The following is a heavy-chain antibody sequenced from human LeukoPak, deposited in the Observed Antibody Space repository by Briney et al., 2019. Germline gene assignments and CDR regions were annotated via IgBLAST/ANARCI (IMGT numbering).Heavy chain of an antibody. D-gene: IGHD6-13*01. CDR3: ARASLIAAAGTDYYYGMDV. Sequence: GGSLRLSCAASGFTFSSSAMSWVRQAPGKGLEWVSGINWNGGSTGYADSVKGRFTISRDNAKNSLYLQMNSLRAEDTALYHCARASLIAAAGTDYYYGMDVWGQGTTVTVSS. J-gene: IGHJ6*02. CDR2: INWNGGST. V-gene: IGHV3-20*01. CDR1: GFTFSSSA.